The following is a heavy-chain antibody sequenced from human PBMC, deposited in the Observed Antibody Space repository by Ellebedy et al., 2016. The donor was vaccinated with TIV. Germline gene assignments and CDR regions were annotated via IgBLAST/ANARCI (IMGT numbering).Heavy chain of an antibody. Sequence: SGPTLVKPTQTLTLTCTFSGFSLRTAGVGVAWIRQPPGKALEWLALIYWDDEKHFSPSLKNRLIITKDTSKDQVVLVMTNMDPEDTATYFCARTYYFASRSFWNVWFDPWGQGSLVTVSS. CDR1: GFSLRTAGVG. D-gene: IGHD3-10*01. CDR3: ARTYYFASRSFWNVWFDP. V-gene: IGHV2-5*02. J-gene: IGHJ5*02. CDR2: IYWDDEK.